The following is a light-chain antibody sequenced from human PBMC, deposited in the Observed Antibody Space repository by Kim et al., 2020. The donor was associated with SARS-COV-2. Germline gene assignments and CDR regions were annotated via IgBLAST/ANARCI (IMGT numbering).Light chain of an antibody. Sequence: QKVTISCSGISSNIGNNYVSLYQQHPGTAPKLLIYDNNKRPSGIPDRFSGSKSGTSATLGITGLQTGDEADYYCGTWDSSLSAGWVFGGGTQLTVL. CDR1: SSNIGNNY. CDR2: DNN. CDR3: GTWDSSLSAGWV. V-gene: IGLV1-51*01. J-gene: IGLJ3*02.